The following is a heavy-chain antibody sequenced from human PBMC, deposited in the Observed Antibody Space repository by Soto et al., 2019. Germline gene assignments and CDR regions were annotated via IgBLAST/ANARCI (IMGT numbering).Heavy chain of an antibody. CDR3: ARVSGYYLPDY. D-gene: IGHD5-12*01. CDR2: INAGNGNT. J-gene: IGHJ4*02. Sequence: QVQLVQSGAEEKKPGASVKVSCKASGYTFTNYAMHWVRQAPGQRLEWMGWINAGNGNTKYSQKFQGRVTITRDTSASTAYMERSSLRPEDTAVYYCARVSGYYLPDYWGQGTLVTVSS. V-gene: IGHV1-3*05. CDR1: GYTFTNYA.